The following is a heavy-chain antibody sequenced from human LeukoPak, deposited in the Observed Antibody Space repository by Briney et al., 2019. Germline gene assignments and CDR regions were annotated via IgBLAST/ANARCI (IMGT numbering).Heavy chain of an antibody. CDR2: ISWDGDSA. CDR1: GFTFDDYT. Sequence: PGGSLRLSCAASGFTFDDYTMHWVRQAPGEGLEWVSLISWDGDSASYVDSVKGRFTISRDNTNNSLYLQMNSLRTEDTALYYCAKSGYYYYMDVWGKGTTVTVSS. J-gene: IGHJ6*03. V-gene: IGHV3-43*01. CDR3: AKSGYYYYMDV. D-gene: IGHD6-25*01.